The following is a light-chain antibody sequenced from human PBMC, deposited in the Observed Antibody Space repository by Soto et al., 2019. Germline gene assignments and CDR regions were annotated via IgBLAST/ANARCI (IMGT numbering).Light chain of an antibody. Sequence: QSVLTQPPSASGTPGQRVTISCSGSSSNTGSNTVNWYQQLPGTAPKLLIYSNNQRPSGVPDRFSGSKSGTSASLAISGLQSEDEAVYYCAAWDESLNGFYVFGTGTKVTVL. V-gene: IGLV1-44*01. J-gene: IGLJ1*01. CDR3: AAWDESLNGFYV. CDR2: SNN. CDR1: SSNTGSNT.